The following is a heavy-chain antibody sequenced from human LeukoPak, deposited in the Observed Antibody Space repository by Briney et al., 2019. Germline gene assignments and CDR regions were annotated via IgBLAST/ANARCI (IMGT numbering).Heavy chain of an antibody. CDR2: IYTSGST. J-gene: IGHJ3*02. CDR3: ARDIVVVPAGMENAFDI. CDR1: GGSIGSYY. Sequence: SETLFLTCTVPGGSIGSYYWSWIRQPAGKGLEWIGRIYTSGSTNYNPSLKSRVTMSVDTSKNQFSLKLSSVTAADTAVYYCARDIVVVPAGMENAFDIWGQGTMVTVSS. V-gene: IGHV4-4*07. D-gene: IGHD2-2*01.